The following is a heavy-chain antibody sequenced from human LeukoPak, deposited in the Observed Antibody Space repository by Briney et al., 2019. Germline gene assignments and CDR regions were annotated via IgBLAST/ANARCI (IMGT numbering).Heavy chain of an antibody. Sequence: GASLRLSCAASGFTFSSYGMRWVRQAPGKGLEWVAVIWYDGSNKYYADSVKGRFTISRYNSKNTLYLQMNSLRAEDTAVYYCARLNSRDYYFDYWGQGTLVTVSS. D-gene: IGHD4-23*01. CDR2: IWYDGSNK. J-gene: IGHJ4*02. V-gene: IGHV3-33*01. CDR1: GFTFSSYG. CDR3: ARLNSRDYYFDY.